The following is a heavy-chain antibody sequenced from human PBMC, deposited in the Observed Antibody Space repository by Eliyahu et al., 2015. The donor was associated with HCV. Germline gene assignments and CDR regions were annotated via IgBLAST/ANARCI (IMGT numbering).Heavy chain of an antibody. V-gene: IGHV3-49*04. CDR3: TRVGTGWSFDY. J-gene: IGHJ4*02. D-gene: IGHD6-19*01. Sequence: EVQLVESGGGLLQPGRSLRXXCTASGFTFGSYVMSWVRQAPGKGLEWVSYIRSNLHGGTTEYAASVKGRFTISRDDYKRIVFLQMNSLEIEDTAVYYCTRVGTGWSFDYWGPGTLVSVSS. CDR1: GFTFGSYV. CDR2: IRSNLHGGTT.